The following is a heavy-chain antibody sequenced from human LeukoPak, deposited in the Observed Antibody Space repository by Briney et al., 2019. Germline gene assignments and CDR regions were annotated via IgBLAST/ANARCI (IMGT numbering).Heavy chain of an antibody. CDR1: GFTFSSYI. D-gene: IGHD1-26*01. CDR2: ISSSSSYI. J-gene: IGHJ4*02. CDR3: ARGTFGIVGATDFDY. Sequence: GGSLRLSCAASGFTFSSYIMNWVRQAPGKGLEWVSSISSSSSYIYYADSVKGRFTISRDNAKNSLYLQMNSLRAEDTAVYYCARGTFGIVGATDFDYWGQGTLVTVSS. V-gene: IGHV3-21*01.